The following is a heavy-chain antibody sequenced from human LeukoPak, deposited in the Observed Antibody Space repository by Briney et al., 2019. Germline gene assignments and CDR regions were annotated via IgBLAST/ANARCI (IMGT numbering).Heavy chain of an antibody. CDR1: GGSISSSSYY. D-gene: IGHD3-9*01. Sequence: KSSETLSLTCTVSGGSISSSSYYWVWIRQPPGKGLEWIGSIYYTGSTYYNPSLKSRVTTSVDTSKNQFSLNLSFVTAADTAVYYCARPRYHSLTGWGYYFDSWGQGTLVTVSS. CDR3: ARPRYHSLTGWGYYFDS. V-gene: IGHV4-39*01. J-gene: IGHJ4*02. CDR2: IYYTGST.